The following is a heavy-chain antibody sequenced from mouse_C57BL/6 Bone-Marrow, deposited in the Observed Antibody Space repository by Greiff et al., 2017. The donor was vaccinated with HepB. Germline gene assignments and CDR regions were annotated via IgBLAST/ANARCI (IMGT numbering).Heavy chain of an antibody. CDR1: GYTFTEYT. CDR2: FYPGSGSI. Sequence: VKLQQSGAELVKPGASVKLSCKASGYTFTEYTIHWVKQRSGQGLEWIGWFYPGSGSIKYNEKFKDKATLTADKSSRTVYMELSRLTSEDSAVYFCARHGDYSNFVLSWYFDVWGTGTTVTVSS. J-gene: IGHJ1*03. V-gene: IGHV1-62-2*01. D-gene: IGHD2-5*01. CDR3: ARHGDYSNFVLSWYFDV.